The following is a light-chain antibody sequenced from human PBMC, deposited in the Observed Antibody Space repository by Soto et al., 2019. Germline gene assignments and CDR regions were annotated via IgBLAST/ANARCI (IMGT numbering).Light chain of an antibody. V-gene: IGKV3-11*01. CDR3: QHRDRWPPIIT. CDR1: QNVGSY. Sequence: EIVLTQSPATLSFSPGDTATLSCRASQNVGSYLAWYQQKPGQPPRLLIYEIFKRATGIPARFSGSGSGTDFPLTISSLEPEDVAIYYCQHRDRWPPIITFAPRTTLDI. CDR2: EIF. J-gene: IGKJ3*01.